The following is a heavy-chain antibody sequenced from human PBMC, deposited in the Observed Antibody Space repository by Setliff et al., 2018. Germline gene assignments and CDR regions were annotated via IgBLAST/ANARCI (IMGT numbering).Heavy chain of an antibody. CDR2: VDPEDGET. CDR3: ARDVFPYHYEGAFDI. D-gene: IGHD3-22*01. CDR1: GYTFTDYY. J-gene: IGHJ3*02. V-gene: IGHV1-69-2*01. Sequence: ASVKVSCKASGYTFTDYYMHWVQQAPGKGLEWMGRVDPEDGETIYAEKFQGRVTMTRDTSTSTVYMDMSSLRSEDTAVYYCARDVFPYHYEGAFDIWGQGTMVTVS.